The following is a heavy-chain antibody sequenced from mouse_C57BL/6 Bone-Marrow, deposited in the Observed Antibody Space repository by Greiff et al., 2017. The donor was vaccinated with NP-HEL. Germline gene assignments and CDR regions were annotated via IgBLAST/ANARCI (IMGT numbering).Heavy chain of an antibody. D-gene: IGHD1-1*01. CDR2: ISNLAYSI. V-gene: IGHV5-15*01. CDR3: ARLGYYGSRRFAY. Sequence: LQESGGGFVQPGGSLKLSCAASGFTFSDYGMAWVRQAPRKGPEWVAFISNLAYSIYYADTVTGRFTISRENAKNTLYLEMSSLRSEDTAMYYCARLGYYGSRRFAYWGQGTLVTVSA. J-gene: IGHJ3*01. CDR1: GFTFSDYG.